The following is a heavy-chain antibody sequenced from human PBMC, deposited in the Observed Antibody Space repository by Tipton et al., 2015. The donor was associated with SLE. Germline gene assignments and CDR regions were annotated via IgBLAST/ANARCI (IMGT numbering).Heavy chain of an antibody. J-gene: IGHJ4*02. CDR2: IYTSGST. Sequence: TLSLTCTVSGGSISSYYWSWIRQPPGKGLEWIGYIYTSGSTNYNPSRKSRVTISVDTSKNQFSLKLSSVTAADTAVYYCARVAAAVRDYFDYWGQGTLVTVSS. V-gene: IGHV4-4*08. D-gene: IGHD6-13*01. CDR3: ARVAAAVRDYFDY. CDR1: GGSISSYY.